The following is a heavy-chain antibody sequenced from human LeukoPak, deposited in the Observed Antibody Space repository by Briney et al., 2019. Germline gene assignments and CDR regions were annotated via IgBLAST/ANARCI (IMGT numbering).Heavy chain of an antibody. CDR2: IGGRGDKT. V-gene: IGHV3-23*01. J-gene: IGHJ4*02. CDR1: GFTFNRNA. Sequence: TGGSLRLSCAASGFTFNRNAIRWVRQAPGKGLEWVSTIGGRGDKTFYADSVKGRFTISRDNSKNMVHLQMNSLTGEDTALYYCVRRGDASSGWGDHDFWGQGALVTVSS. CDR3: VRRGDASSGWGDHDF. D-gene: IGHD6-19*01.